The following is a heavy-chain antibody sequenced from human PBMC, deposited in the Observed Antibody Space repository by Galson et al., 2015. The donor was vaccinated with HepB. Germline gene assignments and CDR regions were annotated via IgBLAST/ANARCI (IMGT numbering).Heavy chain of an antibody. Sequence: SETLSLTCTVSGGSIGSYYWSWIRQPPGRGLEWIGHISYIGSTDYNPSLKSRVTISVDTSRNQFSLKLSSVTAADTAVYYRARHNSDWYFDYWGQGTLVTVSS. D-gene: IGHD6-19*01. J-gene: IGHJ4*02. CDR2: ISYIGST. V-gene: IGHV4-59*08. CDR1: GGSIGSYY. CDR3: ARHNSDWYFDY.